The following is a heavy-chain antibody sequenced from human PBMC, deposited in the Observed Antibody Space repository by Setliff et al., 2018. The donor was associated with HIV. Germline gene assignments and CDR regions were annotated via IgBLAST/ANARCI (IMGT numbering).Heavy chain of an antibody. CDR3: ARGTRVGANDAFDI. D-gene: IGHD1-26*01. Sequence: GASVKVSCKDSGYTFTSYGISWVRQAPGQGLEWMGWISAYNGNTNYAQKSQGRVTMTRDTSISTANMELSRLRSDATAVYYVARGTRVGANDAFDIWGQGTMVTVSS. CDR2: ISAYNGNT. J-gene: IGHJ3*02. V-gene: IGHV1-18*01. CDR1: GYTFTSYG.